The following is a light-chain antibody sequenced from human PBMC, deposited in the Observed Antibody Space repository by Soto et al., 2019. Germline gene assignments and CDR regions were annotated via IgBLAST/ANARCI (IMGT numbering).Light chain of an antibody. V-gene: IGKV1-5*03. CDR1: QSISSW. Sequence: DIQVTQSPSTLSASVGDRVTITCRASQSISSWLAWYQQKPGKAPKLLIYKASSLQSGVPLKFSGSGSGTEFTLTINNLQPDDFATYYCQQYDSYPLTFGGGTKVETK. J-gene: IGKJ4*01. CDR2: KAS. CDR3: QQYDSYPLT.